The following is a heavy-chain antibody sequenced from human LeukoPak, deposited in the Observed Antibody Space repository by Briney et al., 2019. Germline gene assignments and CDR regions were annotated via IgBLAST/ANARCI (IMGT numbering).Heavy chain of an antibody. CDR1: GFTFSSYA. CDR2: ISGSGGST. J-gene: IGHJ4*02. Sequence: PGGSLRLSCAASGFTFSSYAMSWVRQAPGKGLEWVSAISGSGGSTYYADSVKGRFTISRDNSKNTLYLQMNNLRAEDTAVYYCAKDLRQYYYDSSGYYPYWGQGTLVTVSS. CDR3: AKDLRQYYYDSSGYYPY. D-gene: IGHD3-22*01. V-gene: IGHV3-23*01.